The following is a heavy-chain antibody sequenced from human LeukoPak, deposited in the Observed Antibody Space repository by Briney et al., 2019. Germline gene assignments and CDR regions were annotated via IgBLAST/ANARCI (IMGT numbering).Heavy chain of an antibody. D-gene: IGHD3-3*01. V-gene: IGHV1-2*02. CDR2: INPNSGGT. Sequence: ASVKVSCKASGYTFTGYYMHWVRQAPGQGLEWMGWINPNSGGTNYAQKFQGRVTMTRNTSISTAYMELSSLRSEDTAVYYCARNDFWSGYYPLYYYYGMDVWGQGTTVTVSS. CDR3: ARNDFWSGYYPLYYYYGMDV. CDR1: GYTFTGYY. J-gene: IGHJ6*02.